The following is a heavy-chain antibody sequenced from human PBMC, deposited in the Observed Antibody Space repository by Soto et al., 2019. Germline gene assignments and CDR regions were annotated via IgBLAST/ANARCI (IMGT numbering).Heavy chain of an antibody. J-gene: IGHJ4*02. CDR2: ISHDGSKK. Sequence: QVQLVESGGGVVQPGRSLRLSCAASGFTFSSNAMHWVRQAPGKGLEWVAVISHDGSKKYYADSVKGRFTISRDNSKNTRYLQMNSLRAEDTAEYYCAGVVLIWVDYWGQGTLVTVSS. D-gene: IGHD1-26*01. CDR1: GFTFSSNA. CDR3: AGVVLIWVDY. V-gene: IGHV3-30-3*01.